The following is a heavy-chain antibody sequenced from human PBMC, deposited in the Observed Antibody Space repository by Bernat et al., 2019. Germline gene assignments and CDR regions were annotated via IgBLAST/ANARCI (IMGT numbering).Heavy chain of an antibody. V-gene: IGHV4-39*01. CDR2: IYYSGST. CDR1: GGSISSSSYY. D-gene: IGHD6-13*01. CDR3: ASPRGVIAAAEY. J-gene: IGHJ4*02. Sequence: SLTCIVSGGSISSSSYYWGWIRQPPGKGLEWIGSIYYSGSTYYNPSLKSRVTISVDTSKNQFSLKLSSVTAADTAVYYCASPRGVIAAAEYWGQGTLVTVSS.